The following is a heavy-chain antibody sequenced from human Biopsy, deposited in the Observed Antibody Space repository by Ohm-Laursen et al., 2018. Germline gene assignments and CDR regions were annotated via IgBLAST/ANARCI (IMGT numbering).Heavy chain of an antibody. CDR3: ARVAGGYAYYYGMGV. CDR2: IYYDGIT. V-gene: IGHV4-38-2*01. Sequence: GTLSLTCAVSGYSVTNDYYWGWIRQPPGKGLEWIGNIYYDGITYYNPSLKSRVAMSVDTSKNQFSLRLTSVTAADTAVYHCARVAGGYAYYYGMGVWGQGTTVIVSS. D-gene: IGHD5-12*01. J-gene: IGHJ6*02. CDR1: GYSVTNDYY.